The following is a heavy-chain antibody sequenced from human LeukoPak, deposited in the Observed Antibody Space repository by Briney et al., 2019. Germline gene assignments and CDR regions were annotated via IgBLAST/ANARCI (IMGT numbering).Heavy chain of an antibody. CDR2: LSSSSVI. V-gene: IGHV3-48*01. Sequence: GGSLRLSCAASGFTFRTSGMDWVRQAPGKGLEWVSYLSSSSVIYHADSVKGRFTICRDNAKNSLYLQMNSLRTEDTAVYYCVRDGSSWGNFDYWGQGTLVSVSS. J-gene: IGHJ4*02. CDR1: GFTFRTSG. D-gene: IGHD7-27*01. CDR3: VRDGSSWGNFDY.